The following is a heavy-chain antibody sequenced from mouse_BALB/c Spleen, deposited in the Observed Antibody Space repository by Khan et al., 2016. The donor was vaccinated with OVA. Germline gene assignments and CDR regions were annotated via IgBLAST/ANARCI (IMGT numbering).Heavy chain of an antibody. J-gene: IGHJ3*01. Sequence: QVRLQQSGAELVRPGVSVKISCKGSGYTFTDFTMHWVKQSHAKSLEWIGVISTYYGDATYNQKFKGKATMTVDKASSTAYMELARLTSEDSAIYYDARGGRGNRFAYWGQGTLVTVSA. CDR1: GYTFTDFT. CDR2: ISTYYGDA. V-gene: IGHV1S137*01. CDR3: ARGGRGNRFAY.